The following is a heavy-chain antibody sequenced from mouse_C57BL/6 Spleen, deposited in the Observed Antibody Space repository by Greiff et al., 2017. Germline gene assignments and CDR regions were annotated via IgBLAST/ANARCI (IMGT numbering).Heavy chain of an antibody. CDR2: INYDGSST. J-gene: IGHJ4*01. Sequence: EVKLQESEGGLVQPGSSMKLSCTASGFTFSDYYMAWVRPVPEKGLEWVAHINYDGSSTYYLDSLKSRFIISRDNAKNILYLQMSSLKSEYTATYYCARDNGYDGFSYAMDDWGQGTSVTVSS. V-gene: IGHV5-16*01. CDR3: ARDNGYDGFSYAMDD. CDR1: GFTFSDYY. D-gene: IGHD2-2*01.